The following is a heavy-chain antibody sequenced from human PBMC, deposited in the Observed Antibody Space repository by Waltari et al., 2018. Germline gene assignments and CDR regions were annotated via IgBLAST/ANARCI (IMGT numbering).Heavy chain of an antibody. Sequence: EVPLVESGGGLVQPGGSLRLSCAAPGFTFSTPSKPWVRSDPGHWVRQAPGKGLVWVSRINSDGSSTSYADYVRGRFTISRDNAKNTLYLQMNSLRAEDTAVYYCARNIQAAAWGQGTLVTVSS. CDR3: ARNIQAAA. J-gene: IGHJ4*02. CDR1: GFTFSTPS. CDR2: INSDGSST. D-gene: IGHD2-2*01. V-gene: IGHV3-74*01.